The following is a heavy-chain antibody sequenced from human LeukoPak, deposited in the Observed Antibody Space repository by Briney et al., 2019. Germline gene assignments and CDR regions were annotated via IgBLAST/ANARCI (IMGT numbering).Heavy chain of an antibody. J-gene: IGHJ4*02. Sequence: PGVSLRLSCAASGFTFSTYTMNWVRQAPGKGLEWVSYITGTSSTIYYADSVKGRFTVSRDNAKNSLYLQMNSLRAEDTAVYYCASLPWLVRWVYYWGQGTLVTVSS. CDR1: GFTFSTYT. CDR2: ITGTSSTI. V-gene: IGHV3-48*04. CDR3: ASLPWLVRWVYY. D-gene: IGHD6-19*01.